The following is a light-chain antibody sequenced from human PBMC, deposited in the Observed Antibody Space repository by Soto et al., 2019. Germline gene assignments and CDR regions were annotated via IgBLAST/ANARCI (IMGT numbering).Light chain of an antibody. Sequence: EIVVTQSPGTLSLSLGERATLSCRASQSVSSNYVAWYQQKPGQAPRLLIYGTSRRAAGIPDRFSASGSGTDFSLTISRLEPEDFAVYYCQHYGSSPPGTFGQGTKVEIK. CDR3: QHYGSSPPGT. CDR1: QSVSSNY. J-gene: IGKJ2*02. V-gene: IGKV3-20*01. CDR2: GTS.